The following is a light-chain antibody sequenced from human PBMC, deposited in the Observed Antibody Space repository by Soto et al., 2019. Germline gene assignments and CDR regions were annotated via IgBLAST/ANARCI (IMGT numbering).Light chain of an antibody. Sequence: EIVMTQSPATLSVSPGERATLSCRASQSVSSNLVWYQQKRDQAPRLLIYGASTRATGIPARFSGSGSGTEFTLTISSLQSEDVAVYYCQQYNNGPPTFGQGTKLEIK. J-gene: IGKJ2*01. CDR1: QSVSSN. CDR3: QQYNNGPPT. V-gene: IGKV3-15*01. CDR2: GAS.